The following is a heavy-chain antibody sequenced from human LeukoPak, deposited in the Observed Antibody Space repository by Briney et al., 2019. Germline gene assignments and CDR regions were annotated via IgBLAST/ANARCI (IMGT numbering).Heavy chain of an antibody. Sequence: SETLSLTCAVYGGSFSGYYWSWIRQPPGKGLEWIGYIYYSGSTNYNPSLKGRVTISVDTSKNQLSLKLSSVTAADTAVYYCARHYDYGGMDVWGQGTTVTVSS. CDR3: ARHYDYGGMDV. V-gene: IGHV4-59*08. D-gene: IGHD4-17*01. J-gene: IGHJ6*02. CDR2: IYYSGST. CDR1: GGSFSGYY.